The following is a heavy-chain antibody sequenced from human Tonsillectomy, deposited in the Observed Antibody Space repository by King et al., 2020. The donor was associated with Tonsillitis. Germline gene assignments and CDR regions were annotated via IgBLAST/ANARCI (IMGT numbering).Heavy chain of an antibody. CDR1: GGTFSSYA. CDR3: AYRGAYYDSSGYHEVDY. Sequence: QLVQSGAEVKKPGSSVKVSCKASGGTFSSYAISWVRQAPGQGLEWMGRIIPVLGIANHAQKFQGRVTITADKSTRTAYMELSSLRSEDTAVYYCAYRGAYYDSSGYHEVDYWGQGTLVTVSS. CDR2: IIPVLGIA. D-gene: IGHD3-22*01. V-gene: IGHV1-69*09. J-gene: IGHJ4*02.